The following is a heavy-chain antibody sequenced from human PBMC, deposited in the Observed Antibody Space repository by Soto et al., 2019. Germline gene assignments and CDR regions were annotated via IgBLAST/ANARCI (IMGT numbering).Heavy chain of an antibody. CDR1: GGSISSGGYY. J-gene: IGHJ4*02. CDR2: IYYSGST. CDR3: ARGGSRGSFDY. D-gene: IGHD1-26*01. Sequence: SETLSLTCTVSGGSISSGGYYWSWIRQHPGKGLEWIGYIYYSGSTYYNPSLKSRVTISVDTSKNQFSLKLSSVTAADTAVYYCARGGSRGSFDYWGQGTLVTVSS. V-gene: IGHV4-31*03.